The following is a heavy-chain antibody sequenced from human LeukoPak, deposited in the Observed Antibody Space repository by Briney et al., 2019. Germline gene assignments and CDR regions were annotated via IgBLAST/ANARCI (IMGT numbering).Heavy chain of an antibody. CDR1: GGSISSSSYY. CDR2: IYYSEST. J-gene: IGHJ6*03. V-gene: IGHV4-39*01. D-gene: IGHD2-2*01. Sequence: PSETLSLTCTVSGGSISSSSYYWGWLRQPPGKGLEWIGSIYYSESTYYNPSLKSRVTISVDTSKNQFSLKLSSVTAADTAVYYCARTKYCSSTSCPYYYYYYMDVWGKGTTVTVSS. CDR3: ARTKYCSSTSCPYYYYYYMDV.